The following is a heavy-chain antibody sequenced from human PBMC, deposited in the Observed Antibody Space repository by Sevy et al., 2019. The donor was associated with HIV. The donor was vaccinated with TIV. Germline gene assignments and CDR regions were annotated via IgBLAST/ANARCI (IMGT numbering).Heavy chain of an antibody. CDR2: HKSKTDGGTT. J-gene: IGHJ6*02. V-gene: IGHV3-15*01. D-gene: IGHD3-3*01. CDR3: TTDSYDFSSGYFYDYYYGMDV. CDR1: GFTFSNAW. Sequence: GGSLRLSCAASGFTFSNAWMSWVRRAPGKGLEWVGHHKSKTDGGTTDYAAPVKGRFTISRDDSKNTLYLQMNSLKTEDTAVYYCTTDSYDFSSGYFYDYYYGMDVWGQGTTVTVSS.